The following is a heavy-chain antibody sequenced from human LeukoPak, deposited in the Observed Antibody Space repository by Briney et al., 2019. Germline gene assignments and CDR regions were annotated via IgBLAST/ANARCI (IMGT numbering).Heavy chain of an antibody. V-gene: IGHV3-49*04. D-gene: IGHD3-22*01. CDR1: GFTFGDYA. J-gene: IGHJ4*02. CDR3: TRSYDSSGYYYPFDY. CDR2: IRSKAYGGTT. Sequence: PGGSLRLSCTASGFTFGDYAMSWVRQAPGKGLEWVGFIRSKAYGGTTEYAASVKGRFTISRDDSKSIAYLQMNSLKTEDTAVYYCTRSYDSSGYYYPFDYWGQGTLVTVSS.